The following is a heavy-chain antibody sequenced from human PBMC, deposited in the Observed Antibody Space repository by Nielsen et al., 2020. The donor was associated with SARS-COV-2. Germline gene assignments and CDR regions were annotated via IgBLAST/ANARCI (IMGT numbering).Heavy chain of an antibody. Sequence: GGSLRLSCAASGFTFSSYWMSWVRQAPGKGLEWVGRIKSKTDGGTTDYAAPVKGRFTISRDDSKNTLYLQMNSLKTEDTAVYYCTTGLGYCSGGSCYRPNRDAFDIWGQGTMVTVSS. CDR3: TTGLGYCSGGSCYRPNRDAFDI. CDR2: IKSKTDGGTT. D-gene: IGHD2-15*01. J-gene: IGHJ3*02. V-gene: IGHV3-15*01. CDR1: GFTFSSYW.